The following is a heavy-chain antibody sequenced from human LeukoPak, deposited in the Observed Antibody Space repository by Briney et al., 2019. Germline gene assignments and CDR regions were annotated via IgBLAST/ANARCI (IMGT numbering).Heavy chain of an antibody. D-gene: IGHD3-10*01. CDR3: ARDYGGGAFDI. V-gene: IGHV4-59*12. J-gene: IGHJ3*02. CDR2: IYYSGST. CDR1: GGSISSYY. Sequence: SETLSLTCTVSGGSISSYYWSWIRQPPGKGLEWIGYIYYSGSTNYNPSLKSRVTMSVDTSKNQFSLKLSSVTAADTAVYYCARDYGGGAFDIWGQGTMVTVSS.